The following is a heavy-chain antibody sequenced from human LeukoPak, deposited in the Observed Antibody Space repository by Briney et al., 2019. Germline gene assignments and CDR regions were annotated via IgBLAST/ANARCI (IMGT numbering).Heavy chain of an antibody. J-gene: IGHJ3*02. D-gene: IGHD4-17*01. V-gene: IGHV3-72*01. CDR1: GLTFSDHH. CDR3: ARDLGYGDSFDI. CDR2: TRDKANSYTT. Sequence: GGSLRLSCAASGLTFSDHHMDWVRQAPGKGLEWVGRTRDKANSYTTEYAASVKGRFIISRDDSRNSLFLQMNSLKTEDTAVYFCARDLGYGDSFDIWGQGTMVTVSS.